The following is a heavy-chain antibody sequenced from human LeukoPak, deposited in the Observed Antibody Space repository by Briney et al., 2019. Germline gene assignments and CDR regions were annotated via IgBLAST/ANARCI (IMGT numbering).Heavy chain of an antibody. CDR1: GDAITGSTYY. CDR2: MYYSGST. CDR3: ARQYYDRTGYYYFDH. V-gene: IGHV4-39*01. J-gene: IGHJ4*02. D-gene: IGHD3-22*01. Sequence: SETLSLTCTVSGDAITGSTYYWGWIRQPPGEGLEWIGSMYYSGSTYSNPSLKSRVTIAADTSKNQFSLKLSSVTAADTATYYCARQYYDRTGYYYFDHWTQGTLVTVSS.